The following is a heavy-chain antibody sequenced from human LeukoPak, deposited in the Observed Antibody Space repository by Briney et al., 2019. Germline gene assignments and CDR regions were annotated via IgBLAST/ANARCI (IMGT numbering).Heavy chain of an antibody. J-gene: IGHJ3*02. Sequence: GASVTVSCKVSVYTLRELSMHWVGQAPGKGVEWMEGVDPEDGETIYAQKFQGRFTMTEGTSADTAYMELSSLSSEDTAVYYCATATIPTVVVLGDAFDIWGQGTMVTVSS. V-gene: IGHV1-24*01. D-gene: IGHD4-23*01. CDR1: VYTLRELS. CDR3: ATATIPTVVVLGDAFDI. CDR2: VDPEDGET.